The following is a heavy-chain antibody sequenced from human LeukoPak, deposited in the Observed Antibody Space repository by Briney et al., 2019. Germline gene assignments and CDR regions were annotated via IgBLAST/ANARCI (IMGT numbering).Heavy chain of an antibody. CDR3: ARTAAARRGLYCDY. Sequence: GESLKISCNGSGFTFSSYWIGWVRQVPGKGLEWMGFIFPGDSDTRYSPSFQGQVTISADNSLTTAYLQWSSLKASDTALYYCARTAAARRGLYCDYWGEGTLVTISS. V-gene: IGHV5-51*01. D-gene: IGHD6-6*01. CDR2: IFPGDSDT. J-gene: IGHJ4*02. CDR1: GFTFSSYW.